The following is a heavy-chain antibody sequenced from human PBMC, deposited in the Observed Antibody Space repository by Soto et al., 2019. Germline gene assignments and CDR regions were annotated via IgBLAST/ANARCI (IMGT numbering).Heavy chain of an antibody. Sequence: SGPTLVNPTQTLTLTCTFSGFSLSTSGVGVGWIRQPPGKALEWLALIYWNDDKRYSPPLKSRLTITKDTSKNQVVLTMTNMDPVDTATYYCAHRPGQLVRENYWGQGTLVTVSS. J-gene: IGHJ4*02. D-gene: IGHD6-6*01. CDR1: GFSLSTSGVG. V-gene: IGHV2-5*01. CDR3: AHRPGQLVRENY. CDR2: IYWNDDK.